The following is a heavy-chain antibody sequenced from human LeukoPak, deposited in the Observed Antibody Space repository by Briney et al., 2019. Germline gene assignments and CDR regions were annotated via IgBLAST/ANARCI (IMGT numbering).Heavy chain of an antibody. CDR1: GFTFSDSL. Sequence: GGSLRLSCAASGFTFSDSLMSWVRQAPGKGLEWVANIKQDGGDKSYVDSVKGRFTISRDNAKNSLYLQMNSLRVEDTAVYYCARERGYSYGYNDYWGQGTLVTVSS. J-gene: IGHJ4*02. CDR2: IKQDGGDK. V-gene: IGHV3-7*01. CDR3: ARERGYSYGYNDY. D-gene: IGHD5-18*01.